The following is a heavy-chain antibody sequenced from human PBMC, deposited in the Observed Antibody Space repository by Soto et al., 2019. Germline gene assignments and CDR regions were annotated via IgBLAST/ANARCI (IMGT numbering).Heavy chain of an antibody. CDR1: GFTFSSYA. CDR3: ASRVPLDY. CDR2: ISYDGSNK. J-gene: IGHJ4*02. V-gene: IGHV3-30-3*01. Sequence: GGSLRLSCAASGFTFSSYAMHWVRQAPGKGLEWVAVISYDGSNKYYADSVKGRFTISRDNSKNTLYLQMNSLRAEDTAVYYCASRVPLDYWGQGTLVTVSS.